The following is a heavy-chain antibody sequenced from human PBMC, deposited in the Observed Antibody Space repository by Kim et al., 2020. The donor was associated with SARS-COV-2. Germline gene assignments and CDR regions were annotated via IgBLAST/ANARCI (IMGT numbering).Heavy chain of an antibody. V-gene: IGHV3-33*01. CDR2: IWYDGSQQ. CDR3: ARNYWGRSCRSISCSHFDL. Sequence: GGSLRLSCEASGFTFSSYGFHWVRQAPGKGLEWVALIWYDGSQQYYADSVKGRFTISRDSYKNTVYLQMNSLGAEDTAVYYCARNYWGRSCRSISCSHFDLWGRGTLVTVSS. J-gene: IGHJ2*01. D-gene: IGHD2-2*01. CDR1: GFTFSSYG.